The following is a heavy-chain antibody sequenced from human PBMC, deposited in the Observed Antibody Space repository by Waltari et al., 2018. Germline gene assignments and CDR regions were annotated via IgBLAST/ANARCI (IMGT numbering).Heavy chain of an antibody. D-gene: IGHD3-10*01. J-gene: IGHJ4*02. CDR1: GGSISSGDYY. V-gene: IGHV4-30-4*08. CDR3: ARDTEDYYGSGSYFDY. CDR2: IYYSGST. Sequence: QVQLQESGPGLVKPSQTLSLTCTVSGGSISSGDYYWSWIRQPPGKGLEWIGYIYYSGSTYYNPSLKSRVTISVDTSKNQFSLKLSSVTAADTAVYYCARDTEDYYGSGSYFDYWGQGTLVTVSS.